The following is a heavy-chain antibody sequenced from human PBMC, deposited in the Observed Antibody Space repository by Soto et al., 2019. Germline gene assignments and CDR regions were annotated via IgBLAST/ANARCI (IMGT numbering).Heavy chain of an antibody. CDR2: IYYSGST. D-gene: IGHD6-19*01. V-gene: IGHV4-59*01. J-gene: IGHJ4*02. Sequence: QVQLQESGPGLVKPSETLSLTCTVSGGSISSYYWSWIRQPPGKGLEWIGYIYYSGSTNYNPSLKSRVPISVHTSKNQFSLKLSSVTAADTAVYYCARRYSSGFDYWGQGTLVTVSS. CDR3: ARRYSSGFDY. CDR1: GGSISSYY.